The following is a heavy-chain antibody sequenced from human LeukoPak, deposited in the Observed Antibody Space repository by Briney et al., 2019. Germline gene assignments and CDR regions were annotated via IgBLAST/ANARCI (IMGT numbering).Heavy chain of an antibody. CDR3: ARGHSYYDSSGYIDY. J-gene: IGHJ4*02. D-gene: IGHD3-22*01. CDR1: GGSFSGYY. V-gene: IGHV4-34*01. Sequence: PSETLSLTCAVYGGSFSGYYWSWIRQPPGKGLEWIGEINHSGSTNYNPSLRSRVTISVDTSKNQFSLKLSSVTAVDTAVYYCARGHSYYDSSGYIDYWGQGTLVTVSS. CDR2: INHSGST.